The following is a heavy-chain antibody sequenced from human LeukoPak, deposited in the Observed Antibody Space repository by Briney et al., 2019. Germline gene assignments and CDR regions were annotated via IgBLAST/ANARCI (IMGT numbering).Heavy chain of an antibody. CDR2: IYHNGST. Sequence: TSETLSLTCAVSGDSISSSNWWSCGRQPPGKGLEWIGEIYHNGSTNYNPSLKSRVTISVDKSRTQCSLKLSSVTAADTAVYYCARWNVVVPAASHDAFDIWGQGTMVTVSS. D-gene: IGHD2-2*01. J-gene: IGHJ3*02. V-gene: IGHV4-4*02. CDR1: GDSISSSNW. CDR3: ARWNVVVPAASHDAFDI.